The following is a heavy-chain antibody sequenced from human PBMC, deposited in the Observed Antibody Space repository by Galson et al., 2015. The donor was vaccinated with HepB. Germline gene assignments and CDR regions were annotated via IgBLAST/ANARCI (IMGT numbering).Heavy chain of an antibody. J-gene: IGHJ4*02. D-gene: IGHD2-15*01. Sequence: SLRLSCAASGFSFSSYSMTWVRQAPGKGLEWLSYINPTGDPKMYADSVKGRFTISRDNAKNSLYLQMNNLRAEDTAVYYCASRGVVTPYSLDYWGQGTLVSVSS. CDR1: GFSFSSYS. V-gene: IGHV3-48*01. CDR2: INPTGDPK. CDR3: ASRGVVTPYSLDY.